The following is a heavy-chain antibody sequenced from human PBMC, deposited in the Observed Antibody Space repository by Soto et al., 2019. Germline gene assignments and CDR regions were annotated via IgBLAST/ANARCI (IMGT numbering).Heavy chain of an antibody. CDR2: INIDGTTT. V-gene: IGHV3-74*01. Sequence: EVQLVESGGGLVQPGGSLRLSCAASGFAFSTKWMHWVRHGPGKGLVWVSRINIDGTTTNYADSVKGRFTISRDNAKNMLYLKMDSLRAEDTAVYYCARIPYSDTDPCPWGQGTLVTVSS. D-gene: IGHD1-26*01. CDR1: GFAFSTKW. CDR3: ARIPYSDTDPCP. J-gene: IGHJ5*02.